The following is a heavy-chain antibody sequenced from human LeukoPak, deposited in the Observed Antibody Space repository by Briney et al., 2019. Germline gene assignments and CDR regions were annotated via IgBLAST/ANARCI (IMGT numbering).Heavy chain of an antibody. CDR1: GYTFTSSA. CDR3: ASSLRYFDPFDP. Sequence: GASVKVSCKASGYTFTSSAMHWVRQAPGQRLEWMGIINPSGGSTSYAQKFQGRVTMTRDTSTSTVYMELSSLRSEDTAVYYCASSLRYFDPFDPWGQGTLVTVSS. J-gene: IGHJ5*02. CDR2: INPSGGST. V-gene: IGHV1-46*01. D-gene: IGHD3-9*01.